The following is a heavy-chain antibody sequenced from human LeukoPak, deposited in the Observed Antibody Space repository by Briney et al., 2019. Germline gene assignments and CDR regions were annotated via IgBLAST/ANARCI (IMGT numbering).Heavy chain of an antibody. J-gene: IGHJ4*02. CDR3: ASGTTVTNFAY. CDR2: ISHSGST. D-gene: IGHD4-17*01. V-gene: IGHV4-30-2*01. CDR1: GGSISSGGYY. Sequence: SETLSLTCTVSGGSISSGGYYWSWIRQPPGKGLEWIGYISHSGSTYYNPSLRSRVTISIDMSKNQFLLKLTSVTAADTAVYYCASGTTVTNFAYWGQGTLVTVSS.